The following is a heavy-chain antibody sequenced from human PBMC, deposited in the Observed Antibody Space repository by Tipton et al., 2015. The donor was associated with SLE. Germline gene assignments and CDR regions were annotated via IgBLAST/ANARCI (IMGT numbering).Heavy chain of an antibody. CDR2: IRNDGSNK. J-gene: IGHJ3*02. CDR1: GFTFSSYG. CDR3: AKSDHSSDAFDI. V-gene: IGHV3-30*02. D-gene: IGHD3-22*01. Sequence: SLRLSCAASGFTFSSYGMHWVRQALCKGLEWVAFIRNDGSNKYYADSVKGRFTISRDNSKNTLYLQMNSLRAEDTAVYYCAKSDHSSDAFDIWGQGTMVTVSS.